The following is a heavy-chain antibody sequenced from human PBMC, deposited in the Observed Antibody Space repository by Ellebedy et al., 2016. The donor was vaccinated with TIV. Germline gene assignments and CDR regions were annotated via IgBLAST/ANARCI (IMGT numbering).Heavy chain of an antibody. CDR2: IYYSGST. D-gene: IGHD2-2*01. V-gene: IGHV4-39*01. J-gene: IGHJ4*02. CDR1: GGSISNSTYY. CDR3: ARLFPGSGCGSSATCFDY. Sequence: SETLSLTXTVSGGSISNSTYYWGWIRQPPGKGLEWMGSIYYSGSTYYNSSLKSRVTISIDTSKNQFSLKLSSVIAADTAVYYCARLFPGSGCGSSATCFDYWGQGTLVTVSS.